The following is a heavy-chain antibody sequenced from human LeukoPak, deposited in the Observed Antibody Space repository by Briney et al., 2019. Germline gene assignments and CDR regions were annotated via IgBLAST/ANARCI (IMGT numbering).Heavy chain of an antibody. Sequence: SETLSLTCAVYGGSFSGYYWSWIRQPPGKGLEWIGEINHSGSTNYNPSLKTRVTISVDTSKNPFSLKLSSVTAADTAVYYCASPSPKDSSGYWRVFDYWGQGTLVTVSS. J-gene: IGHJ4*02. CDR1: GGSFSGYY. V-gene: IGHV4-34*01. CDR2: INHSGST. CDR3: ASPSPKDSSGYWRVFDY. D-gene: IGHD3-22*01.